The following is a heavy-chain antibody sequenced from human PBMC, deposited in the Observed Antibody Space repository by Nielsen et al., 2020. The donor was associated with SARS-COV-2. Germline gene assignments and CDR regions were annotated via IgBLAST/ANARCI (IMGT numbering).Heavy chain of an antibody. D-gene: IGHD3-3*01. CDR1: GFTFSSTY. V-gene: IGHV3-74*01. Sequence: GESLISCSASGFTFSSTYMDWVRQAPGQGLVWVARINPSGSGTAYADSVKGRFAVSRDNAENTVVLQIHSLRVEDTAVYYCAGGADFWSGTQKYYMDVWGKGTTVTVSS. CDR2: INPSGSGT. J-gene: IGHJ6*03. CDR3: AGGADFWSGTQKYYMDV.